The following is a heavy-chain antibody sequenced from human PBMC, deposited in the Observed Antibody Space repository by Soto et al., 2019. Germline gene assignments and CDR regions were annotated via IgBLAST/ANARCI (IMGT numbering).Heavy chain of an antibody. CDR2: ISGSGGST. Sequence: EVQLLESGGGLVQPGGSLRLSCAASGFAFSSYAMSWVRQAPGKGLEWVSAISGSGGSTYYADSVKGRFTISRDNSKNTLYLQMNSLRAEDTAVYYCAKNAEYSYGLRVDWFDPWGQGTLVTVSS. D-gene: IGHD5-18*01. V-gene: IGHV3-23*01. CDR3: AKNAEYSYGLRVDWFDP. CDR1: GFAFSSYA. J-gene: IGHJ5*02.